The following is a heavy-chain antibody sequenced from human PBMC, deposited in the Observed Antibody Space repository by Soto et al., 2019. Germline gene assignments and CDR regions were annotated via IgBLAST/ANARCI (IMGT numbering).Heavy chain of an antibody. Sequence: PSETLSLTCTVSGGSISNYFCNWIRQPAGKGLEWIGRIDNSGSTNYNPSLKSRITMSADTSRNQFSLKLNSVTAADTAVYYCARGGQDFWSGPFDYWGQEPWSPSPQ. J-gene: IGHJ4*01. CDR3: ARGGQDFWSGPFDY. CDR1: GGSISNYF. D-gene: IGHD3-3*01. V-gene: IGHV4-4*07. CDR2: IDNSGST.